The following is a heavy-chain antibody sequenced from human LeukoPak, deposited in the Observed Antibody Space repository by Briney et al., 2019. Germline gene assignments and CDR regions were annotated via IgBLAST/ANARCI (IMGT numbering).Heavy chain of an antibody. D-gene: IGHD2-21*02. V-gene: IGHV3-20*04. J-gene: IGHJ4*02. CDR2: INWNGGST. CDR3: ARAQTYGDSRLLLDY. CDR1: GFTFGNYG. Sequence: RPGGSLRLSCAASGFTFGNYGMSWVRQAPGKGLEWVSGINWNGGSTGYADSVEGRFTISRDNAKNSQYLQMNSLRVEDTALYYCARAQTYGDSRLLLDYWGQGTLVTAS.